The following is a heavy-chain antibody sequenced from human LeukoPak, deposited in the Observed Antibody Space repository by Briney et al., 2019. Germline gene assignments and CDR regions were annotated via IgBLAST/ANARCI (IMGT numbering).Heavy chain of an antibody. J-gene: IGHJ6*02. CDR1: GYSFTSYW. CDR2: IYPGDSDT. Sequence: GESLKISCKGSGYSFTSYWIGWVRQMPGKGLEWMGIIYPGDSDTRYSPSFQGQVTISADKFISTAYLQWSSLKASDTAMYYCARLDARCSSTSCHTYYYYGMDVWGQGTTVTVSS. D-gene: IGHD2-2*01. CDR3: ARLDARCSSTSCHTYYYYGMDV. V-gene: IGHV5-51*01.